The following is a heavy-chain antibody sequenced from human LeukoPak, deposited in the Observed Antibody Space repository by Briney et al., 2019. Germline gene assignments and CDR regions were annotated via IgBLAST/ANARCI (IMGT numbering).Heavy chain of an antibody. J-gene: IGHJ4*02. CDR2: ISISGDTT. V-gene: IGHV3-23*01. Sequence: GSLRLSCGASGFTFSSHAMTWVRQAPGKGLEWVSAISISGDTTYYADAVKGRFTISRDNSKNTLYLQMNSLRAEDTAVYYCAKVKKYYFDYWGQGTLVTVSS. CDR3: AKVKKYYFDY. CDR1: GFTFSSHA.